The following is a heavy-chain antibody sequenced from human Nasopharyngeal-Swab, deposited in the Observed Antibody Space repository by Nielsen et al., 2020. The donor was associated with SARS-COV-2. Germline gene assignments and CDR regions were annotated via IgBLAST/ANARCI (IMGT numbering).Heavy chain of an antibody. CDR2: INHSGST. V-gene: IGHV4-34*01. CDR3: ARHTANTED. D-gene: IGHD5-18*01. CDR1: GGSFSGYY. Sequence: SETLSLTCTVYGGSFSGYYWSWIRQPPGKGLEWIGEINHSGSTNYNPSLKSRVTISVDTSKNQFSLKLSSVTAADTAVYYCARHTANTEDWGQGTLVTVSS. J-gene: IGHJ4*02.